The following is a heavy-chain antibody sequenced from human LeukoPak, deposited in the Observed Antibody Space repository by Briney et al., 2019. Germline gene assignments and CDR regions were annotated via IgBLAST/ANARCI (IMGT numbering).Heavy chain of an antibody. V-gene: IGHV3-23*01. J-gene: IGHJ4*02. CDR3: AKGHSCSGGSCYSWLFDY. CDR1: GFTFSSYA. Sequence: GGSLRLSCAAPGFTFSSYAMSWVRQAPGKGLEWVEAIRGSGGSTYYADSVKGRFTISRDNSKNTLYLQMNSLRAEDTAVYYCAKGHSCSGGSCYSWLFDYWGQGTLVTVSS. D-gene: IGHD2-15*01. CDR2: IRGSGGST.